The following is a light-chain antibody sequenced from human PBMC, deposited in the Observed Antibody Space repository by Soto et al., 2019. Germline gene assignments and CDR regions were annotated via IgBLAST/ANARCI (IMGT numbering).Light chain of an antibody. J-gene: IGKJ4*01. CDR2: GAV. CDR3: QKHNSDPL. Sequence: DIQMTQSPSSLSASVGNRVIITCRASQDISNYLAWYQQKPGKVPKLLIYGAVTLQSGVPSRFSGSGSGTDFTLTISSLQPEDVATYYCQKHNSDPLFGGGTKVEIK. CDR1: QDISNY. V-gene: IGKV1-27*01.